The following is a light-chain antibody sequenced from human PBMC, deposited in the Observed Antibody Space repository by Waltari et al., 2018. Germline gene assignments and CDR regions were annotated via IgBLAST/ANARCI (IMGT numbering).Light chain of an antibody. Sequence: QSVLTQPPSVSAAPGQRVTISCSGGSSNIGNNYVSWYRQFPGTAPKLLIYQNTARPSRIPGRFSGAKSGTSATLDITGLQAGDEADYYCGTWDSSLSGAVFGGGTHLTVL. CDR2: QNT. J-gene: IGLJ7*01. V-gene: IGLV1-51*02. CDR3: GTWDSSLSGAV. CDR1: SSNIGNNY.